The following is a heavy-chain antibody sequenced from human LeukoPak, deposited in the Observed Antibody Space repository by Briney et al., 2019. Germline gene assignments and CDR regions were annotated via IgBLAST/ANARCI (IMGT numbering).Heavy chain of an antibody. V-gene: IGHV3-74*01. CDR2: INSDGSST. J-gene: IGHJ6*03. CDR1: GLTSSSYW. D-gene: IGHD3-10*01. CDR3: AGHYGSGRYHYYYMDV. Sequence: PGGSLRLSCAASGLTSSSYWMHWVRQAPGKGLVWVSRINSDGSSTIYADSVKGRFTISRDNAKNTMYLQMNSLGAEDTAVYYCAGHYGSGRYHYYYMDVWGKGTTVTVSS.